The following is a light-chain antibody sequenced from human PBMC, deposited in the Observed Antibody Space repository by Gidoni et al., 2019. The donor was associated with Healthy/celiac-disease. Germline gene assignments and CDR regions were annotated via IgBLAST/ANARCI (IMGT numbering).Light chain of an antibody. V-gene: IGKV3-15*01. Sequence: EIVMTQSPATLSVSPGERATRSCRASQSVSSNLAWYQQKPGQAPRLLISGASTRATGIPARFSGRGSGTEFPLTISRLQSEYFAVYYCQQYNNWPLYTFXQXTKLXIK. CDR3: QQYNNWPLYT. J-gene: IGKJ2*01. CDR1: QSVSSN. CDR2: GAS.